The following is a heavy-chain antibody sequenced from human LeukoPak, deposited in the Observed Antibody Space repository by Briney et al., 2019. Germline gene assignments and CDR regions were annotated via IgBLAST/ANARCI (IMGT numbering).Heavy chain of an antibody. CDR3: ARAGVFQDGMDV. V-gene: IGHV3-74*01. CDR1: GFTFSNSW. D-gene: IGHD2-21*01. J-gene: IGHJ6*02. CDR2: INDDGSST. Sequence: GGSLRLSCAASGFTFSNSWMHWVRQAPGKGLVWVSRINDDGSSTDYADSVKGRFTISRDNAKNTLYLQMSSLRAEDTAVYYCARAGVFQDGMDVWGQGTTVTVSS.